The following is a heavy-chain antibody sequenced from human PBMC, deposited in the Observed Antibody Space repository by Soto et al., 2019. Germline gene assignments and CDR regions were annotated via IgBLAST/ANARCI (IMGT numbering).Heavy chain of an antibody. CDR2: IIPIFGTA. J-gene: IGHJ4*02. D-gene: IGHD2-15*01. CDR1: GGTFSSYA. V-gene: IGHV1-69*13. CDR3: AARRYCSGGSCPDYFDY. Sequence: SVKVSCKASGGTFSSYAIAWVRQAPGQGLEWMGGIIPIFGTANYAQKFQGRVTITADESTTTAYMELSSLRSEDTAVYYCAARRYCSGGSCPDYFDYWGQGTLVTVSS.